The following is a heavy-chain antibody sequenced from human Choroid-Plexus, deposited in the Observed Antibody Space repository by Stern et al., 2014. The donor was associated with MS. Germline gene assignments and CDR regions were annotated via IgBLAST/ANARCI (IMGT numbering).Heavy chain of an antibody. J-gene: IGHJ5*02. CDR2: VSYDGRNT. D-gene: IGHD2/OR15-2a*01. V-gene: IGHV3-30*18. CDR1: GFTFGSCA. CDR3: AKDRQYLTYFFDH. Sequence: QVQLVESGGGVVQPGRPLRLSCVASGFTFGSCAMHWVRQAPGKGLEWVAGVSYDGRNTNYADSVKGRFTISRANSQNALYMQMSSLRPEATAVYSCAKDRQYLTYFFDHWGQGSLVTVSS.